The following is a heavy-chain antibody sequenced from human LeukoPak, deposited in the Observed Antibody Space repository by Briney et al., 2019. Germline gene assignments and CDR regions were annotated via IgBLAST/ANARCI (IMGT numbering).Heavy chain of an antibody. CDR2: SYNTGIT. CDR3: ARVRWGNPLEKEHY. D-gene: IGHD3-16*01. J-gene: IGHJ4*02. Sequence: SETLSLTCTVSGVSVSGGGYYWSWIRQPPGKGLEWIGYSYNTGITNYNPSLESRVTIALDTSKNQFSLNLRSVTAADTAVYFCARVRWGNPLEKEHYWGQGTLVTVSS. V-gene: IGHV4-61*08. CDR1: GVSVSGGGYY.